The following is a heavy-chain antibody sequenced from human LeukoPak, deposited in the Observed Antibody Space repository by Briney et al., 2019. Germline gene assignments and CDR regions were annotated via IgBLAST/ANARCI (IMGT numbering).Heavy chain of an antibody. J-gene: IGHJ6*04. CDR3: AKDRAPRYYDIFTGPGDGMDV. Sequence: GGSLRLSCAASGFTFSSYAMSWVRQAPGKGLEWVSAISGSGGSTYYADSVKGRFTISRDNSKNTLYLQMNSLRAEDTAVYYCAKDRAPRYYDIFTGPGDGMDVWGKGTTVTVSS. D-gene: IGHD3-9*01. CDR2: ISGSGGST. CDR1: GFTFSSYA. V-gene: IGHV3-23*01.